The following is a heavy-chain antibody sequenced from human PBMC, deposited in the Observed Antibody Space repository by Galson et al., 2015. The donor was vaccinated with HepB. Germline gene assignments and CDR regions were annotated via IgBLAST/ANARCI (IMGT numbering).Heavy chain of an antibody. CDR2: INPNSGGT. CDR3: ARASVTTEDWYFDL. D-gene: IGHD4-11*01. CDR1: GYTFTGYY. Sequence: SVKVSCKASGYTFTGYYMHWVRQAPGQGLEWMGWINPNSGGTNYAQKFQGWVTMTRDTSISTAYMELSRLRSDDTAVYYCARASVTTEDWYFDLWGRGTLVTVSS. J-gene: IGHJ2*01. V-gene: IGHV1-2*04.